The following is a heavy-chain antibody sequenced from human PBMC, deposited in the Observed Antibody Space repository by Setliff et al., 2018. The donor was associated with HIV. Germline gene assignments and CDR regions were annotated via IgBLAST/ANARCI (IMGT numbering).Heavy chain of an antibody. CDR1: GVSISSGSYY. Sequence: PSETLSLTCTVSGVSISSGSYYWSWIRQPAGKGLEWIGHIYTSGSTNYNPSLKSRVTIAVDTSKNQFSLKLSSVTAADTAVYYCARGGVPGYGLYYFDQWGQGTVVTVSS. CDR3: ARGGVPGYGLYYFDQ. J-gene: IGHJ4*02. V-gene: IGHV4-61*09. CDR2: IYTSGST. D-gene: IGHD5-18*01.